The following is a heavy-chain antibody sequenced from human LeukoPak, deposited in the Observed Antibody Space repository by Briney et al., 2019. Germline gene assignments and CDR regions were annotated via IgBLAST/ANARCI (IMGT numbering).Heavy chain of an antibody. J-gene: IGHJ4*02. CDR3: VRVDDYGDYPYYFDS. V-gene: IGHV3-66*01. CDR2: IYSGGST. D-gene: IGHD4-17*01. Sequence: GGSLRLSCAASGFLVSSKYMSWVRQAPGKGLEWVSVIYSGGSTYYADSVKGRFTISRDNSKNTVYLQMNSLRAEDTAVYYCVRVDDYGDYPYYFDSWGQGTLVAVSS. CDR1: GFLVSSKY.